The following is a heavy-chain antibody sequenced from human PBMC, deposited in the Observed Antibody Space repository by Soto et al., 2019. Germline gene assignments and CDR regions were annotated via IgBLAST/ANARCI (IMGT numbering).Heavy chain of an antibody. V-gene: IGHV1-69*11. J-gene: IGHJ6*02. CDR3: ARWPQPRYTADPYAVDV. CDR1: GGTFSSSG. CDR2: IVPSLDTT. D-gene: IGHD3-16*02. Sequence: QVHLVQSGTEVKKPGSSVKVSCKASGGTFSSSGFSWVRQAPGQGLEWMGMIVPSLDTTNYAQKFQARVTITADEVTSTVYMELRSLRSEATAVYYCARWPQPRYTADPYAVDVWGQGTRVIVSS.